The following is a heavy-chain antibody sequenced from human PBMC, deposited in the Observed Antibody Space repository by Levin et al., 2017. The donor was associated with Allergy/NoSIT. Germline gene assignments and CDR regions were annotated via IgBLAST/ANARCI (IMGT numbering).Heavy chain of an antibody. Sequence: SCAASGFTFSSYAMSWVRQAPGKGLEWVSAISGSGGSTYYADSVKGRFTISRDNSKNTLYLQMNSLRAEDTAVYYCAKDPLRLYYYDSSGRYYFDYWGQGTLVTVSS. D-gene: IGHD3-22*01. CDR3: AKDPLRLYYYDSSGRYYFDY. CDR2: ISGSGGST. J-gene: IGHJ4*02. CDR1: GFTFSSYA. V-gene: IGHV3-23*01.